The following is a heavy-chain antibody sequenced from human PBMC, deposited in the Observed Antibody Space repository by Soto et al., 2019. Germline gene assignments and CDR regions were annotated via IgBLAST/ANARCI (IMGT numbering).Heavy chain of an antibody. V-gene: IGHV4-59*08. D-gene: IGHD3-16*01. CDR3: ARSLGTRLDLDY. CDR1: GGSISSYY. J-gene: IGHJ4*02. CDR2: IYYSGST. Sequence: SETLSLTCTVSGGSISSYYWSWIRQPPGKGLEWIGYIYYSGSTNYNPSLKSRVTISVDTSKNQFSLKLSSVTAADTAVYYCARSLGTRLDLDYWGQGTLVPVSS.